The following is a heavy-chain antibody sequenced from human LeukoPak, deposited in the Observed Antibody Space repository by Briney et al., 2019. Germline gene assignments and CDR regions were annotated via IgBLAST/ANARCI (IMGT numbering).Heavy chain of an antibody. CDR3: ARVIAVAGPYYYYYMDV. CDR1: GGSISSYY. J-gene: IGHJ6*03. V-gene: IGHV4-4*07. CDR2: IYTSGST. D-gene: IGHD6-19*01. Sequence: SETLSLTCTVPGGSISSYYWSWIRQPAGKGLEWVGRIYTSGSTDYNPSLKSRVTMSVDTSKNQFSLKLSSVTAADTAVYYCARVIAVAGPYYYYYMDVWGKGTTVTISS.